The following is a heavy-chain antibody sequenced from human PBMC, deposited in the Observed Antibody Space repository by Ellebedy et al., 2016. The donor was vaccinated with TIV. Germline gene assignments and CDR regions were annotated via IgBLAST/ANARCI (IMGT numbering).Heavy chain of an antibody. V-gene: IGHV1-69*04. CDR2: IIPILGIA. D-gene: IGHD3-22*01. Sequence: SVKVSXXASGGTFSSYAISWVRQAPGQGLEWMGRIIPILGIANYAQKFQGRVTITADKSTSTAYMELSSLRSEDTAVYYCAREGYYDSSGYYPDAFDIWGQGTMVTVSS. CDR1: GGTFSSYA. CDR3: AREGYYDSSGYYPDAFDI. J-gene: IGHJ3*02.